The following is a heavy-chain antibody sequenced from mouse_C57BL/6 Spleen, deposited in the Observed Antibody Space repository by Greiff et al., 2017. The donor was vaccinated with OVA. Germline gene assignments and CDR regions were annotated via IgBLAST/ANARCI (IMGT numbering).Heavy chain of an antibody. D-gene: IGHD3-2*02. CDR3: ARSETAQAYFDY. CDR2: INPGSGGT. J-gene: IGHJ2*01. CDR1: GYAFTNYL. Sequence: VQLQQSGAELVRPGTSVKVSCKASGYAFTNYLIEWVKQRPGQGLEWIGVINPGSGGTNYNEKFKGKATLTADKSSSTAYMQLSSLTSEDSAVYFCARSETAQAYFDYWGQGTTLTVSS. V-gene: IGHV1-54*01.